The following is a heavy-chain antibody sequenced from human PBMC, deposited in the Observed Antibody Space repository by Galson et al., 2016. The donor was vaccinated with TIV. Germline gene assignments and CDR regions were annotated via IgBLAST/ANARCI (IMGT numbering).Heavy chain of an antibody. V-gene: IGHV1-46*01. D-gene: IGHD2-21*01. CDR2: IDPSSGGT. CDR3: AVWSNIYYFAL. Sequence: SVKVSCKASGDTFSTYYMHWVRQAPGQGLEWVGVIDPSSGGTTYAQKFQGRVTMTRDTSTSTVYMDLSSLRSDDTAVFYCAVWSNIYYFALWGQGTLITVSS. J-gene: IGHJ4*02. CDR1: GDTFSTYY.